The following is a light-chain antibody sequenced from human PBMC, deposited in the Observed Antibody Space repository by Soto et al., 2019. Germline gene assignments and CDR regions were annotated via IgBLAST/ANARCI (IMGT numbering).Light chain of an antibody. J-gene: IGLJ1*01. CDR1: SRDVGGQNY. Sequence: QSALTQPPSASGSPGQSVAISCTGTSRDVGGQNYVSWYQQHPGKAPKLIIYAVSNRPSGVPDRFSGSKSGNTASLTISGRRAEDEADDYCCSHAGNNNYVFGTGTKVTVL. V-gene: IGLV2-8*01. CDR2: AVS. CDR3: CSHAGNNNYV.